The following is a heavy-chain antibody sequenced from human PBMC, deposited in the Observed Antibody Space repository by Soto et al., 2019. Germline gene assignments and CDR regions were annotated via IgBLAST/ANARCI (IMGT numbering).Heavy chain of an antibody. CDR2: INHNGST. D-gene: IGHD6-19*01. CDR3: GRGRGYSNAWGSYYSGMDV. V-gene: IGHV4-34*01. Sequence: SETLSLTCAIYGGSFRNYYWNWIRQPPRKGLEWMGKINHNGSTNHSPSLKSRLTISVDTFKNQFSLKLISVTAADTAVYFCGRGRGYSNAWGSYYSGMDVWGQGTTVTVSS. J-gene: IGHJ6*02. CDR1: GGSFRNYY.